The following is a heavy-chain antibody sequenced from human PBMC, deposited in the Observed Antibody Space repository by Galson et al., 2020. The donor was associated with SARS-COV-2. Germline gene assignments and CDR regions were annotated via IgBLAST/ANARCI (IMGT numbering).Heavy chain of an antibody. CDR1: GGSISSGSYY. CDR2: IYTSGST. J-gene: IGHJ6*02. Sequence: SETLSLTCTVSGGSISSGSYYWSWIRQPAGKGLEWIGRIYTSGSTNYNPSLKSRVTIAVDTSKNQFSLKLSSVTAADTAVYYCARDLRMTTSRDYDGMDVWGQGTTVTVSS. V-gene: IGHV4-61*02. D-gene: IGHD4-17*01. CDR3: ARDLRMTTSRDYDGMDV.